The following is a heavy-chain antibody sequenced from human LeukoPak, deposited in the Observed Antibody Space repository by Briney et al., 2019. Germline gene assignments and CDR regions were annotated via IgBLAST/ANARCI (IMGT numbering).Heavy chain of an antibody. CDR3: AEGLKYYYDSSPSPGMY. CDR1: GFTFSSYA. D-gene: IGHD3-22*01. CDR2: ISGSGGST. V-gene: IGHV3-23*01. Sequence: PGGSLRLSCAASGFTFSSYAMSWVRQAPGKGLEWVSAISGSGGSTYYADSVKGRFTISRDNSKNTLYLQMNSLRAEDTAVYYCAEGLKYYYDSSPSPGMYWGQGTLVTVSS. J-gene: IGHJ4*02.